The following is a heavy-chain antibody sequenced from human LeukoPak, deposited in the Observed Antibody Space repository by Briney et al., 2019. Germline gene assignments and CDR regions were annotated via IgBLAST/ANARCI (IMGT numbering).Heavy chain of an antibody. CDR3: ARELRVAAAIYYYYYMDV. Sequence: SVKVSCKASGGTFSSYAISWVRQAPGQGLEWMGRIIPILGIANYAQKFQGRVTITADKSTSTAYMELSRLRSDDTAVYYCARELRVAAAIYYYYYMDVWGKGTTVTVSS. J-gene: IGHJ6*03. D-gene: IGHD6-13*01. V-gene: IGHV1-69*04. CDR2: IIPILGIA. CDR1: GGTFSSYA.